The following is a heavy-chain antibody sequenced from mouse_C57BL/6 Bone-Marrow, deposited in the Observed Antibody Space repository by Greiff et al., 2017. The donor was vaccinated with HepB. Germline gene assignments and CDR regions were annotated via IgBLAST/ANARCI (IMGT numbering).Heavy chain of an antibody. CDR2: IYPGDGDT. V-gene: IGHV1-82*01. CDR3: ARRVYYGSSWYFDV. CDR1: GYAFSSSW. Sequence: LEESGPELVKPGASVKISCKASGYAFSSSWMNWVKQRPGKGLEWIGRIYPGDGDTNYNGKFKGKATLTADKSSSTAYMQLSSLTSEDSAVYFCARRVYYGSSWYFDVWGTGTTVTVSS. D-gene: IGHD1-1*01. J-gene: IGHJ1*03.